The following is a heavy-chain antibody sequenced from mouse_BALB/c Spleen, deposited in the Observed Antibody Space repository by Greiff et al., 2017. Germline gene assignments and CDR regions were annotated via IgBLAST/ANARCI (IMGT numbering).Heavy chain of an antibody. CDR1: GFSLTSYG. D-gene: IGHD2-4*01. V-gene: IGHV2-2*02. Sequence: VKLVESGPGLVQPSQSLSITCTVSGFSLTSYGVHWVRQSPGKGLEWLGVIWSGGSTDYNAAFISRLSISKDNSKSQVFFKMNSLQANDTAIYYCARKSNYDRGFAYWGQGTLVTVSA. J-gene: IGHJ3*01. CDR3: ARKSNYDRGFAY. CDR2: IWSGGST.